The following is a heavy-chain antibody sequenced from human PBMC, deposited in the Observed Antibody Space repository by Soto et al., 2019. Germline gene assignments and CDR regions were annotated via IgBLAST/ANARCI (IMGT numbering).Heavy chain of an antibody. CDR1: GYSFTSYW. J-gene: IGHJ4*02. V-gene: IGHV5-10-1*01. CDR2: IDPSDSYT. CDR3: ARAKRYNWNPPDY. Sequence: GESLKISCKGSGYSFTSYWISWVRQMPGKGLEWMGRIDPSDSYTNYSPSFQGHVTISADKSISTAYLQWSSLKASDTAMYYCARAKRYNWNPPDYWGQGTQVTVSS. D-gene: IGHD1-20*01.